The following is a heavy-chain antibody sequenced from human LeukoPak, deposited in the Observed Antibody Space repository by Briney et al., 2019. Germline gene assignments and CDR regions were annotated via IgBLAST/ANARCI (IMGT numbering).Heavy chain of an antibody. CDR2: INHSGST. CDR1: GGSFSGYY. CDR3: ARYSGSYY. Sequence: PSETLSLTCAVYGGSFSGYYWSWIRQPPGKGLEWIGEINHSGSTNYNPSLKSRVTISVDTSKNQFSLKLSSVTAADTAVYYCARYSGSYYWGQGTLVTVSS. D-gene: IGHD1-26*01. J-gene: IGHJ4*02. V-gene: IGHV4-34*01.